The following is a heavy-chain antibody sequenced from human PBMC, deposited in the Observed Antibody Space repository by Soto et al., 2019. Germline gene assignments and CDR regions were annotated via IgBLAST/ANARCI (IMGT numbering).Heavy chain of an antibody. V-gene: IGHV1-8*01. CDR3: ARGRLDDFWSGYYGPYYYYYMDV. Sequence: ASVKVSCKASGYTFTSDDINWVRQATGQGLEWMGWMNPNSGNTGYAQKFQGRVTMTRNTSISTAYMELSSLRSEDTAVYYCARGRLDDFWSGYYGPYYYYYMDVWGKGTTVTVSS. CDR2: MNPNSGNT. J-gene: IGHJ6*03. CDR1: GYTFTSDD. D-gene: IGHD3-3*01.